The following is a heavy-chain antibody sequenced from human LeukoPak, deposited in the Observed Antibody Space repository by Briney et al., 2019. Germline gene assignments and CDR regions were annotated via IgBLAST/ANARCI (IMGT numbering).Heavy chain of an antibody. D-gene: IGHD3-3*01. Sequence: HSGGSLRLSCAASGFTFSDYAMHWVRQAPGKGGEWVAVLSYGGTNKYYADSVKGRFTISRDNSKNTMFLQMNSLRAEDTAVYHCARDRSGYANDAFDFWGQGTMVTVSS. J-gene: IGHJ3*01. V-gene: IGHV3-30-3*01. CDR1: GFTFSDYA. CDR3: ARDRSGYANDAFDF. CDR2: LSYGGTNK.